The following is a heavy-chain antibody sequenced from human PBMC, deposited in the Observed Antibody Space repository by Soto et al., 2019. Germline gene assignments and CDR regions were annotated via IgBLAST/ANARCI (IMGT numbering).Heavy chain of an antibody. CDR1: GFTFSSYA. V-gene: IGHV3-23*01. J-gene: IGHJ4*02. CDR2: ISGSGITT. D-gene: IGHD6-6*01. Sequence: GGSLRLSCAASGFTFSSYAMSWVRQAPGKGLEWVSTISGSGITTYYADSVKGRLTISRDNSKNTLYLQMNGLRAEDTAVYYCAKDGYSSSSSFEHWGQGTLVTVSS. CDR3: AKDGYSSSSSFEH.